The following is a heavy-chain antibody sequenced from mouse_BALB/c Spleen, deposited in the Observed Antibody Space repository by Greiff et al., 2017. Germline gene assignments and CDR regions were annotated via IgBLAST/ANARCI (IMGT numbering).Heavy chain of an antibody. V-gene: IGHV5-17*02. Sequence: DVQLVESGGGLVQPGGSRKLSCAASGFTFSSFGMHWVRQAPEKGLEWVAYISSGSSTIYYADTVKGRFTISRDNPKNTLFLQMTSLRSEDTAMYYCARGIYYGNYVLAYWGQGTLVTVSA. J-gene: IGHJ3*01. D-gene: IGHD2-1*01. CDR2: ISSGSSTI. CDR3: ARGIYYGNYVLAY. CDR1: GFTFSSFG.